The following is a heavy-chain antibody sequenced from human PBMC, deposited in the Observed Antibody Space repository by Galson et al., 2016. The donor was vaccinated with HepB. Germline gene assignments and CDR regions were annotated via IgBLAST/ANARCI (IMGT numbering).Heavy chain of an antibody. CDR1: GFTFSRSW. V-gene: IGHV3-7*03. CDR3: AKDIQMGVPAAFDY. J-gene: IGHJ4*02. D-gene: IGHD2-2*01. CDR2: IKEDGSST. Sequence: SLRLSCAASGFTFSRSWMTWVRQAPGRGLEWLANIKEDGSSTNHVDSVKGRFTISRDNAKTSLYLQMNSLRAEDTAVYYCAKDIQMGVPAAFDYWGQGTLVTVSS.